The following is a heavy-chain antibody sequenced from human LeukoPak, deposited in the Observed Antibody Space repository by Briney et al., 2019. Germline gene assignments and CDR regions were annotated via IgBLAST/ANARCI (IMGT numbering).Heavy chain of an antibody. J-gene: IGHJ4*02. CDR3: ARDRYYYGSGSPSVDY. CDR1: GYTFTSYG. Sequence: ASVKVSCKASGYTFTSYGISWVRQAPGQGLEWMGWINPNSGGTNYAQKFQGRVTMTRDTSISTAYMELSRLRSDDTAVYYCARDRYYYGSGSPSVDYWGQGTLVTVSS. V-gene: IGHV1-2*02. D-gene: IGHD3-10*01. CDR2: INPNSGGT.